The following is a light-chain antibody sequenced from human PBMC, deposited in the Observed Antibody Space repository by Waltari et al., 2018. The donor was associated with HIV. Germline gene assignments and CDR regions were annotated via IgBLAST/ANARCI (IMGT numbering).Light chain of an antibody. V-gene: IGLV1-51*01. CDR2: DND. Sequence: SVLTQPPSVSAAPGQKVPIPCSGHRPNLWHNYVSWYQQVPGTAPKLLIYDNDNRPSGIPDRFSASKSGTSATLGITGLQTGDEADYYCGTWDSSLSAGVFGGGTKLTVL. CDR3: GTWDSSLSAGV. CDR1: RPNLWHNY. J-gene: IGLJ2*01.